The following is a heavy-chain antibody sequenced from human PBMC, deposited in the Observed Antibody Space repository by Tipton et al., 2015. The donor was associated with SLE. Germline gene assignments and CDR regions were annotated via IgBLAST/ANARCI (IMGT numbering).Heavy chain of an antibody. V-gene: IGHV3-30*04. CDR3: AKAWASGSYLDAFDI. J-gene: IGHJ3*02. CDR1: GFTFSSYA. D-gene: IGHD1-26*01. CDR2: ISYDGSNK. Sequence: SLRLSCAASGFTFSSYAMHWVRQAPGKGLEWVAVISYDGSNKYYADSVKGRFTISRDNSKNTLYLQMNSLRAEDTAVYYCAKAWASGSYLDAFDIWGQGTMVTVSS.